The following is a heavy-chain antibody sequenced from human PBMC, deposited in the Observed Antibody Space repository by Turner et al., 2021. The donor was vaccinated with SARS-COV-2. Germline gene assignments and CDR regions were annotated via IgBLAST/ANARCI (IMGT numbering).Heavy chain of an antibody. CDR2: IKSKTDGGTT. D-gene: IGHD3-10*01. CDR3: TTAGGSGSYYHVRYYYYYGMDV. V-gene: IGHV3-15*01. CDR1: GFTFSNAW. J-gene: IGHJ6*02. Sequence: GFTFSNAWMSWVRQAPGKGLEWVGRIKSKTDGGTTDYAAPVKGRFTISRDDSKNTLYLQMNSLKTEDTAVYYCTTAGGSGSYYHVRYYYYYGMDVWGQGTTVTVSS.